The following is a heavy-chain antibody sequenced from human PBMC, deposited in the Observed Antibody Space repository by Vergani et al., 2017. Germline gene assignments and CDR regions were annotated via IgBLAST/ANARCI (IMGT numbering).Heavy chain of an antibody. Sequence: QVQLVQSGAEVKKPGSSVTVSCKASGGTFSSYAISWVRQAPGQGLEWMGGIIPIFGTANYAQKFQGRVTITADESTSTAYMELSSLRSEDTAVYYCARSSYXYVWGSYRSYYFDYWGQGTLVTVSS. D-gene: IGHD3-16*02. J-gene: IGHJ4*02. CDR1: GGTFSSYA. CDR3: ARSSYXYVWGSYRSYYFDY. V-gene: IGHV1-69*01. CDR2: IIPIFGTA.